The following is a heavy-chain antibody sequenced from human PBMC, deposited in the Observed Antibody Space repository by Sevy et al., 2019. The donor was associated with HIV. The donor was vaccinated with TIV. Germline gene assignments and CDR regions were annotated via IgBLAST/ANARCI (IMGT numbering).Heavy chain of an antibody. CDR2: IKSKTDGGTT. D-gene: IGHD2-2*01. Sequence: GGSLRLSCAASGFTFSNAWMSWVRQAPGKGLEWVGRIKSKTDGGTTDYAAPVKGRFTISRDDSKNTLYLQMNRLKTEDTAVYYCTTEVQRYWSSTSCYIYYSGYYGMDVWGQGTTVTVSS. CDR1: GFTFSNAW. J-gene: IGHJ6*02. CDR3: TTEVQRYWSSTSCYIYYSGYYGMDV. V-gene: IGHV3-15*01.